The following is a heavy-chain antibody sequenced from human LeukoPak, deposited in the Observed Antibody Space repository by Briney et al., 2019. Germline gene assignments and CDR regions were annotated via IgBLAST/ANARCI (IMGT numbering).Heavy chain of an antibody. D-gene: IGHD3-22*01. CDR3: ARDQWLLPIDYYYYGMDV. CDR1: GGSINNFY. CDR2: VHDSGNT. V-gene: IGHV4-4*07. Sequence: SETLSLTCIVSGGSINNFYWNWIRQPAGKGLEWIGRVHDSGNTNYNPSLKSRVTMSVDRSKNQFSLELTSVTAADTAVYYCARDQWLLPIDYYYYGMDVWGQGTTVTVSS. J-gene: IGHJ6*02.